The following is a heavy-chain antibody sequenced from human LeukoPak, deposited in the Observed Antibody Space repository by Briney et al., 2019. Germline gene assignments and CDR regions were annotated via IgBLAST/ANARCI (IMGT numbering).Heavy chain of an antibody. D-gene: IGHD6-19*01. CDR3: AKRAVAGTGRGFDI. CDR1: GFAFSSYA. V-gene: IGHV3-23*01. Sequence: GGSLRLSCAASGFAFSSYAMNWVRQAPGKGLEWVSLISGSGDSTDYADSVKGRFTISRDNSKNTLYLQINSLRADDTAVYYCAKRAVAGTGRGFDIWGQGTLVTVSS. J-gene: IGHJ3*02. CDR2: ISGSGDST.